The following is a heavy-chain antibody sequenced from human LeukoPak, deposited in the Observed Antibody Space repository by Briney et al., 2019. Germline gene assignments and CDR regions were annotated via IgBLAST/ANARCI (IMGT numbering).Heavy chain of an antibody. CDR3: ATRSGWYLRSFDD. CDR1: RFTLSSCW. Sequence: PGGSLRPSWAVSRFTLSSCWMSWVRQAPGKGREWVASIKQDGSEKFYVDSVKGRFTISRDNAKNSLYLQMNSLRAEDTAVYYCATRSGWYLRSFDDWGQGTLVTVSS. V-gene: IGHV3-7*01. J-gene: IGHJ4*02. CDR2: IKQDGSEK. D-gene: IGHD6-19*01.